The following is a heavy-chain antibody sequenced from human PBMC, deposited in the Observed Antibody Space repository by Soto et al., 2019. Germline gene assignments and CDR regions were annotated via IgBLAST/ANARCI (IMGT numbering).Heavy chain of an antibody. V-gene: IGHV1-69*13. CDR1: GGTFSSYA. CDR2: IIPIFGTA. CDR3: ARDPRRTPVVTPHYYYYGMDV. Sequence: SVKVSCKASGGTFSSYAISWVRRAPGQGLEWMGGIIPIFGTANYAQKFQGRVTITADESTSTAYMELSSLRSEDTAVYYCARDPRRTPVVTPHYYYYGMDVWGQGTTVTVSS. D-gene: IGHD2-21*02. J-gene: IGHJ6*02.